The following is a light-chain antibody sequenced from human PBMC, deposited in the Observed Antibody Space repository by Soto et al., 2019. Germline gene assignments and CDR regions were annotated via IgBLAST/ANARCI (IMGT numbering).Light chain of an antibody. Sequence: DIQMTQSPSTLSASVGDRVTITCRASQSISTYLARFQLKPGKAPGLLIYRASSLESGVPSRFSGSGSGTEFTVTISNLQPDDFATYYCQQYDSYPYTFGQGTKLEIK. V-gene: IGKV1-5*03. CDR1: QSISTY. CDR2: RAS. J-gene: IGKJ2*01. CDR3: QQYDSYPYT.